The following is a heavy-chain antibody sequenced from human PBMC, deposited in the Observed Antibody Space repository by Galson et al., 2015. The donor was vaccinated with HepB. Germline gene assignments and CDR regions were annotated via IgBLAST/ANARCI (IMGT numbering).Heavy chain of an antibody. Sequence: SLRLSCAASTFTFSSYSMNWVRQAPGKGLEWVSYISSSSTIYYAEAVKSRFTISRDNTKNSLYLQMNSLRDEDTAVYYCAREYSYGYGGWYYYYYMDFWGQGTTVTVSS. J-gene: IGHJ6*03. V-gene: IGHV3-48*02. CDR3: AREYSYGYGGWYYYYYMDF. CDR1: TFTFSSYS. CDR2: ISSSSTI. D-gene: IGHD5-18*01.